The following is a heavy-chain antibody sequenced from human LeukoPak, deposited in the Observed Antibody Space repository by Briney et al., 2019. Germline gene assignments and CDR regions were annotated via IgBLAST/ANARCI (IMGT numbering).Heavy chain of an antibody. J-gene: IGHJ4*02. V-gene: IGHV3-21*01. CDR3: ARNSSSWYYFDY. Sequence: GGSLRLSCAASGFIFSSYGMNWVRQAPGKGLEWVSSISSSSSYIYYADSVKGRFTISRDNAKNSLYLQMNSLRAEDTAVYYCARNSSSWYYFDYWGQGTLVTVSS. D-gene: IGHD6-13*01. CDR1: GFIFSSYG. CDR2: ISSSSSYI.